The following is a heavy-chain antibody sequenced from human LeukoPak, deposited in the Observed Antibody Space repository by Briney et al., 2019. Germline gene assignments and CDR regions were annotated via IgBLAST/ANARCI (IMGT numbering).Heavy chain of an antibody. CDR3: ARLAQTYYDFWSGYYDDY. J-gene: IGHJ4*02. CDR2: INHSGST. D-gene: IGHD3-3*01. CDR1: GGSISSGGYY. Sequence: SQTLSLTCTVSGGSISSGGYYWSWIRQPPGKGLEWIWEINHSGSTNYNPSLKSRVTISVDTSKNQFSLKLSSVTAADTAVYYCARLAQTYYDFWSGYYDDYWGQGTLVTVSS. V-gene: IGHV4-30-2*01.